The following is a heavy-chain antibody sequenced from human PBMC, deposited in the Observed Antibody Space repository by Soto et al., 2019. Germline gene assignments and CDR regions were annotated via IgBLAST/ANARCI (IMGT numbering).Heavy chain of an antibody. CDR1: GGTFSSYA. Sequence: SVKVCCKASGGTFSSYAISWVRQAPGQGLEWMGGIIPIFDTANYAQKFQGRVTITADKSTRTAYMELSSLRSEDTAVYYCARHEWELSTPYFDYWGQGTLVTVSS. V-gene: IGHV1-69*06. CDR3: ARHEWELSTPYFDY. CDR2: IIPIFDTA. D-gene: IGHD1-26*01. J-gene: IGHJ4*02.